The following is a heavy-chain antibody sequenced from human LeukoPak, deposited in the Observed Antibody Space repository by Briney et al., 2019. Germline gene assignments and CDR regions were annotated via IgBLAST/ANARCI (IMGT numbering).Heavy chain of an antibody. CDR1: GGSISSYY. V-gene: IGHV4-59*01. CDR3: ARVGGGIVATIWAAPTLYYFDY. J-gene: IGHJ4*02. D-gene: IGHD5-12*01. CDR2: IYYSGST. Sequence: SETLSLTCTVSGGSISSYYWSWIRQPPGKGLEWIGYIYYSGSTNYNPSLKSRVTISVDTSKNQFSLKLSSVTAADTAVYYCARVGGGIVATIWAAPTLYYFDYWGQGTLVTVSS.